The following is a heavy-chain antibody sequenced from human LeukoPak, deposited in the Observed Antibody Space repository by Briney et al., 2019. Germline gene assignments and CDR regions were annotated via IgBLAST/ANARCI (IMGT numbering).Heavy chain of an antibody. CDR1: RYSLTSYW. CDR2: IYPGDYDT. Sequence: HGECLKISCKGSRYSLTSYWIGWVRQMPGKGLEWMEIIYPGDYDTRYSPSFQGQVTISADKSISTAYLQWRSLKASDTAMYYCARLGGWTYGGYVDYWGQGTLVTVSS. V-gene: IGHV5-51*01. CDR3: ARLGGWTYGGYVDY. D-gene: IGHD2-8*01. J-gene: IGHJ4*02.